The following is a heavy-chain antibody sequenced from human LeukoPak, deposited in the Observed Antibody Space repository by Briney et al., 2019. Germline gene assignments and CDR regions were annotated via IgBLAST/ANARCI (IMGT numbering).Heavy chain of an antibody. V-gene: IGHV1-8*03. D-gene: IGHD2-15*01. J-gene: IGHJ5*02. CDR2: MNPNSGNT. CDR3: ARAAATRGWFDP. Sequence: GASVKVSCKASGYTFTSSDINWVRQATGQGLEWMGWMNPNSGNTGYAQKFQGRVTITRNNSIGTAYMELSSLRSEDTAVYYCARAAATRGWFDPWGQGTLVTVSS. CDR1: GYTFTSSD.